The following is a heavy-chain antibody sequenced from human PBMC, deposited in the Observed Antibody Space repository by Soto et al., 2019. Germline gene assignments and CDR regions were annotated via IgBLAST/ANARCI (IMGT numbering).Heavy chain of an antibody. Sequence: SVKVSCKASGGTFSSYAISWVRQAPGQGLEWMGGIIPIFGTANYAQKFQGRVTITADESTSTAYMELSSLRSEDTAVYYCAFPRSYCSGGSCHAFDIWGQGTMVTVS. V-gene: IGHV1-69*13. J-gene: IGHJ3*02. CDR1: GGTFSSYA. CDR2: IIPIFGTA. D-gene: IGHD2-15*01. CDR3: AFPRSYCSGGSCHAFDI.